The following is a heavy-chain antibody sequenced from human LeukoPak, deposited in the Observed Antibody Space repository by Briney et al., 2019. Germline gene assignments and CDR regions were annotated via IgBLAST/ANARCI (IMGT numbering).Heavy chain of an antibody. CDR1: GYTFTSYG. Sequence: ASVKVSCKASGYTFTSYGISWVRQAPGQGLEWMGWINPYDGNTNYAQKLQGRVAMTTDTSTSTAYMELRSLRSDDTAVYYCARDKGPRSIAAHPDYWGQGTLVTVSS. V-gene: IGHV1-18*01. CDR3: ARDKGPRSIAAHPDY. D-gene: IGHD6-6*01. J-gene: IGHJ4*02. CDR2: INPYDGNT.